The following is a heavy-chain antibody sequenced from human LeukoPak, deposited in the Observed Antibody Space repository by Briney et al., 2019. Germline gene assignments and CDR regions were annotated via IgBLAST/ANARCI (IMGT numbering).Heavy chain of an antibody. CDR2: MYYSGNT. V-gene: IGHV4-39*07. CDR3: ARDPNLFYCGGDCSGFAP. Sequence: SSETLSLTCTVSGGSISSSSYYWGWIRQPPGKGLEWIGSMYYSGNTYYSPSLKSRVTISLDTSKNHFSLKLNSLTAADTAVYYCARDPNLFYCGGDCSGFAPWGQGTLVTVS. J-gene: IGHJ5*02. CDR1: GGSISSSSYY. D-gene: IGHD2-21*02.